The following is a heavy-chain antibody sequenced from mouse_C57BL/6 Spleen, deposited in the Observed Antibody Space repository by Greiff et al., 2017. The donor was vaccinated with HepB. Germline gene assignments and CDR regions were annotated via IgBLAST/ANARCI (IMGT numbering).Heavy chain of an antibody. V-gene: IGHV1-61*01. Sequence: VQLQQPGAELVRPGSSVKLYCKASGYTFTSYWMDWVKQRPGQGLEWIGNIYPSDSETHYNQKFKDKATLTVDKSSSTAYMQLSSLTSEDSAVYYCARRGTKNAMDYWGQGTSVTVSS. CDR3: ARRGTKNAMDY. J-gene: IGHJ4*01. CDR1: GYTFTSYW. D-gene: IGHD1-3*01. CDR2: IYPSDSET.